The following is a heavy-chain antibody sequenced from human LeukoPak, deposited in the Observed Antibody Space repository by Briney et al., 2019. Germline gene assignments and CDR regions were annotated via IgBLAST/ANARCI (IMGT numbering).Heavy chain of an antibody. CDR3: AKDRDDYVWGSYLGAFDI. CDR1: GFTFSSYA. Sequence: GGSLRLSCAASGFTFSSYAMSWVRQAPGKGLKWVSLISGASTSTYYADSVKGRFTTSRDNFKNTLYLQMNSLRAEDTAVYYCAKDRDDYVWGSYLGAFDIWGQGTMVTVSS. CDR2: ISGASTST. J-gene: IGHJ3*02. D-gene: IGHD3-16*01. V-gene: IGHV3-23*01.